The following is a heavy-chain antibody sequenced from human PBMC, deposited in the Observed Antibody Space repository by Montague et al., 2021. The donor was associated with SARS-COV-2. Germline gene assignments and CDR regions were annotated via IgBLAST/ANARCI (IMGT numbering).Heavy chain of an antibody. D-gene: IGHD3-16*01. CDR1: DGSISSPNW. CDR3: ARGGTYHYGMDV. Sequence: SETLSLTCAVSDGSISSPNWWNWVRRPPGKGLELIGEIYYTGNTNYNSSLNSRLTIFIDTSKNHFSLQLSSVTAADTAVYYCARGGTYHYGMDVWGQGTTVAVSS. J-gene: IGHJ6*02. V-gene: IGHV4-4*02. CDR2: IYYTGNT.